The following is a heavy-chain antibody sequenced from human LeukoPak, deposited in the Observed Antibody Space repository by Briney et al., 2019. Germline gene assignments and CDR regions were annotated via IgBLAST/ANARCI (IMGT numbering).Heavy chain of an antibody. CDR1: GFAFSDYA. CDR3: AKDAYSSSWYSYYFVY. D-gene: IGHD6-13*01. J-gene: IGHJ4*02. CDR2: INENDDGT. V-gene: IGHV3-23*01. Sequence: PGGSLRLSCAASGFAFSDYAMNWVRQAPGKGLEWVSSINENDDGTSYADSVKGRFTISRDNSRNTLYLQMNSLRAEDTAVYYCAKDAYSSSWYSYYFVYWGQGTLVTVSS.